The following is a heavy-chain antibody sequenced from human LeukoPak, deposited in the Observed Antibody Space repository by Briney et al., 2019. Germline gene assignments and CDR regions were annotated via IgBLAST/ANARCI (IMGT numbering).Heavy chain of an antibody. V-gene: IGHV4-59*01. CDR1: GGSISRYY. J-gene: IGHJ4*02. CDR2: ISYIGST. Sequence: SETLSLTCTVSGGSISRYYWSWIRQPPGMPLEWIGYISYIGSTNYNPSLKSRVTISLDTSKNQFSLKLRSVTAADTAVYYCARGFDSKSTYFDYWGQGTLVTVSS. D-gene: IGHD5-12*01. CDR3: ARGFDSKSTYFDY.